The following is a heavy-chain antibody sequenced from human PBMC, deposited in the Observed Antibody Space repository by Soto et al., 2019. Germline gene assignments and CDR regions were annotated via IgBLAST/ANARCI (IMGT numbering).Heavy chain of an antibody. CDR2: IKQEGSEK. J-gene: IGHJ6*02. V-gene: IGHV3-7*03. CDR1: GFTFSSYW. CDR3: ARDRRTYYGMDV. Sequence: EVQLVESGGGLVQPGGSLRLSCAASGFTFSSYWMSWVRQAPGKGLEWVANIKQEGSEKYYVDSVKGRFTITRDNAKNSLYLQMNSLRAEDTAEYYCARDRRTYYGMDVWGQGTTVTVSS.